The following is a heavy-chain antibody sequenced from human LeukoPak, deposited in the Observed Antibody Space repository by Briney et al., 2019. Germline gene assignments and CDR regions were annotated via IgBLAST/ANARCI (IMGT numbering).Heavy chain of an antibody. CDR2: INHSGST. J-gene: IGHJ4*02. Sequence: SETLSLTCAVYGGSFSGYYWSWIRQPPGKGLEWIGEINHSGSTNQNPSLKSRVTISVDTSKNQFSLKLSSVTAADTAVYYCAGSGSYYNSYYFDYWGQGTLVTVSS. CDR3: AGSGSYYNSYYFDY. D-gene: IGHD3-10*01. CDR1: GGSFSGYY. V-gene: IGHV4-34*01.